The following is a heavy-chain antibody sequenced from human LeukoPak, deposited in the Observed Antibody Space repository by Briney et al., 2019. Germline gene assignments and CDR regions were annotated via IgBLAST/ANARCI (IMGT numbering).Heavy chain of an antibody. J-gene: IGHJ4*02. V-gene: IGHV3-23*01. CDR1: GFTFSSYA. Sequence: PGKSLRLSCAASGFTFSSYAMSWVRQAPGKGLERVSAISGSGGSTYYADSVKGRFTISRDNSKNTLYLQMNSLRAEDTAVYYCAKDDVDIVATTTFDYWGQGTLVTVSS. D-gene: IGHD5-12*01. CDR3: AKDDVDIVATTTFDY. CDR2: ISGSGGST.